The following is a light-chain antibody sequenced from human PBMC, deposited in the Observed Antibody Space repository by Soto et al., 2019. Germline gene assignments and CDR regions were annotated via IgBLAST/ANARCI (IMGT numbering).Light chain of an antibody. CDR3: QQYGTSPQT. CDR2: GAS. V-gene: IGKV3-20*01. CDR1: QSVSSTY. J-gene: IGKJ2*01. Sequence: EIVLTQSPGTLSLSPGGRATLSCRASQSVSSTYLAWYRQKPGQAPRLLIYGASSRATGIPDRFSGSGSGTDFTLTISRLEPEDFAVYYCQQYGTSPQTFGQGTKVEIK.